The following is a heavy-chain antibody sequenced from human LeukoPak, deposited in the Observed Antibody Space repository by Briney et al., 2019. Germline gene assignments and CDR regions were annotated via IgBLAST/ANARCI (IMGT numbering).Heavy chain of an antibody. V-gene: IGHV4-4*07. CDR3: ARVERGGLDY. J-gene: IGHJ4*02. CDR1: GGSISSYY. CDR2: VYPGESS. D-gene: IGHD3-10*01. Sequence: SETLSLTCTVSGGSISSYYWSWIRQPAGKGLEWIGRVYPGESSEYNPSLKSRVTMSVDTSKNQFSLKVNPVTAADTAVYYCARVERGGLDYWGQGTLVTVSS.